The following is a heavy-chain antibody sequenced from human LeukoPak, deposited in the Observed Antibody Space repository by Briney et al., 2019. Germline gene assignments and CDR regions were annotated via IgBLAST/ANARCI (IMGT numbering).Heavy chain of an antibody. D-gene: IGHD3-22*01. Sequence: GGSLRLSCAASGFTFSSYGMRWVRQAPGKGLEWVAVIWYNGSNKYYADSVKGRFTISRDNSKNTLYLQMNRLRAEDTAVYYCARDQWVYRRLLLRPALDYWGQGTLVTVSS. CDR2: IWYNGSNK. V-gene: IGHV3-33*01. CDR3: ARDQWVYRRLLLRPALDY. CDR1: GFTFSSYG. J-gene: IGHJ4*02.